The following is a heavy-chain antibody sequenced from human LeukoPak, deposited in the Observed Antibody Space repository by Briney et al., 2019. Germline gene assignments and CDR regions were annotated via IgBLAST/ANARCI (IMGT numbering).Heavy chain of an antibody. CDR1: GFTFSSYE. D-gene: IGHD1-26*01. CDR3: ARDPVGATTPDC. Sequence: PGGSLRLSCAASGFTFSSYEMNWVPQAPGKGLEGVSYISSSGSIIYYADFVKGRFTISRDNAKNSLYLQMNSLRAEDTAVYYCARDPVGATTPDCWGQGALVTVSS. CDR2: ISSSGSII. V-gene: IGHV3-48*03. J-gene: IGHJ4*02.